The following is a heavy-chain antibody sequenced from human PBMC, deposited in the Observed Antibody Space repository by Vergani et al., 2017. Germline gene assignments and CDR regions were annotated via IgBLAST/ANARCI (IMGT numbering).Heavy chain of an antibody. J-gene: IGHJ1*01. Sequence: QVQLVQSGAEVKKPGSSVKVSCKASGGTFSSYTISWVRPAPGQGLEWMGRIIPILGIANYAQKFQGRVTITADKSTSTAYMELSSLRSEDTAVYYCAKAGYCSSTSCASAEYFQHWGQGTLVTVSS. V-gene: IGHV1-69*02. D-gene: IGHD2-2*01. CDR2: IIPILGIA. CDR1: GGTFSSYT. CDR3: AKAGYCSSTSCASAEYFQH.